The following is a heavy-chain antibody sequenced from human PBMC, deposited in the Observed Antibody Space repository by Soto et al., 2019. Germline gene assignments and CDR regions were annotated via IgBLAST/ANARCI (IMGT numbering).Heavy chain of an antibody. CDR2: IRSKANSYAT. Sequence: PGGSLRLSCAASGFTFRGSAMHWVRQASGKGLEWVGRIRSKANSYATAYAASVKGRFTISRDDSKNTAYLQRNSLKTEDTAVYYCTSRTSHYYDSSGLDAFDIWGQGTMVTVSS. CDR1: GFTFRGSA. J-gene: IGHJ3*02. V-gene: IGHV3-73*01. D-gene: IGHD3-22*01. CDR3: TSRTSHYYDSSGLDAFDI.